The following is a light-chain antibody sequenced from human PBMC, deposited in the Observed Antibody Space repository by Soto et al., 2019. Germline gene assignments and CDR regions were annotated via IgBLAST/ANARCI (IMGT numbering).Light chain of an antibody. CDR3: TSSTTDSLYV. Sequence: ALTQPASVSGSPGQSITISCTGTSSDVGGSKYVSWYQQYPGKVPKLLINKVSNRPSGVSNRFSGSKSGNTASLTISGLLAEDEADYFCTSSTTDSLYVFGTGTKVTVL. CDR2: KVS. J-gene: IGLJ1*01. CDR1: SSDVGGSKY. V-gene: IGLV2-14*01.